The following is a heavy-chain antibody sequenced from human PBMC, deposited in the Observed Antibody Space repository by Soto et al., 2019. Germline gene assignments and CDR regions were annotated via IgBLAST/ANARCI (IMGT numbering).Heavy chain of an antibody. D-gene: IGHD2-2*01. CDR2: IYPGDSDT. CDR1: GYTFTDYW. V-gene: IGHV5-51*01. Sequence: PGESLKISCNGSGYTFTDYWIGWVRQLPGKGLEWMGIIYPGDSDTRYSPSFQGHVTITVDKSTSTAYLQWNTLKASDTAMYYCARHISSFRYYYCAMDVWGQGTTVTVSS. J-gene: IGHJ6*02. CDR3: ARHISSFRYYYCAMDV.